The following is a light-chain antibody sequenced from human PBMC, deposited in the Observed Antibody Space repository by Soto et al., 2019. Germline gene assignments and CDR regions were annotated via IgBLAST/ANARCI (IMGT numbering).Light chain of an antibody. J-gene: IGKJ4*01. Sequence: EIVLTQSPATLSLSPGERATLSCRASQSVGSYLSWYQQKPGQAPRLLIYDVSNRATGIPARFSGSGSGTDFTLTISSMEPEDFAVYYCQQRSNWPLTFGGGTKVEIK. CDR2: DVS. V-gene: IGKV3-11*01. CDR3: QQRSNWPLT. CDR1: QSVGSY.